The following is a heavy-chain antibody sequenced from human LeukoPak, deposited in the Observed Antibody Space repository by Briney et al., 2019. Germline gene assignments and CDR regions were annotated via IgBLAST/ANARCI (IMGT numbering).Heavy chain of an antibody. CDR3: ARLHQIVPGANYYMDV. D-gene: IGHD4/OR15-4a*01. V-gene: IGHV4-39*01. CDR1: GISIRGGNSQ. CDR2: IFYTGSV. J-gene: IGHJ6*03. Sequence: SETRTSTCAVPGISIRGGNSQGCCLRHTPGKGLESLGTIFYTGSVYYNPSPKSRVTLSVDTSKNQFSLRLTSLTAADTAVYYCARLHQIVPGANYYMDVWGKGTTVTVSS.